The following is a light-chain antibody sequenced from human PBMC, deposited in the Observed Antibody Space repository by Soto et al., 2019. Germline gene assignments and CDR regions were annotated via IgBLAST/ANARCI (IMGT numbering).Light chain of an antibody. CDR1: QSISSW. Sequence: DVRVNQCAATVSASVGDRVTITCRASQSISSWLAWYQQKPGKAPNLLIYKTSTLQRGVPSRFSGSGSGTEFTLTISILQPDDFATYYCQQYDSHPMYTVGQGTKVDIK. CDR3: QQYDSHPMYT. J-gene: IGKJ2*01. V-gene: IGKV1-5*03. CDR2: KTS.